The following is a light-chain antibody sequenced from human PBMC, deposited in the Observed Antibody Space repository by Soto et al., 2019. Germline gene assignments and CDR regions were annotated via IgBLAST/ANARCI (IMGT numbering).Light chain of an antibody. CDR2: DVS. J-gene: IGLJ2*01. V-gene: IGLV2-14*01. CDR3: SSYTSSSLVV. Sequence: QSVLTQPASVSGSPGQSITISCTGTSSDVGGYNYVSWYQQRPGKAPKLMIYDVSNRPSGVSNRFSGSKSGNTASLTISGLQAEDEADYYCSSYTSSSLVVFGGGTQLTVL. CDR1: SSDVGGYNY.